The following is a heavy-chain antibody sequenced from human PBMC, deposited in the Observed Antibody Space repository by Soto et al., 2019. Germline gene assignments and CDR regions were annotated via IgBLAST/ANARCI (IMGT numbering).Heavy chain of an antibody. CDR3: ARETYSSGWTPTFDY. Sequence: QVQLVESGGGVVQPGRSLRLSCAASGFTFSSYAMNWVSQAPGKWLEWVAVISYDGSNKYYADSVKGRFTISRDNSKNTLYLQMNSLRAEGTAVYYCARETYSSGWTPTFDYWGQGTLVTVSS. V-gene: IGHV3-30-3*01. J-gene: IGHJ4*02. CDR2: ISYDGSNK. D-gene: IGHD6-19*01. CDR1: GFTFSSYA.